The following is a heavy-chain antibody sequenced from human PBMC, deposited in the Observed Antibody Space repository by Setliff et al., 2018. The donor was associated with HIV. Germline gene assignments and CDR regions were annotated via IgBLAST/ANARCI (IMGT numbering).Heavy chain of an antibody. D-gene: IGHD3-10*01. CDR3: TSTEGYGSGSLYYYYYMDV. CDR2: FDPEDGET. CDR1: GYTLTELS. Sequence: ASVKVSCKVSGYTLTELSMHWVRQAPGKGLEWMGGFDPEDGETIYTQKFQGRVTMSEDTSTDTLYLQMNSLKTEDTAVYYCTSTEGYGSGSLYYYYYMDVWGKGTTVTVSS. V-gene: IGHV1-24*01. J-gene: IGHJ6*03.